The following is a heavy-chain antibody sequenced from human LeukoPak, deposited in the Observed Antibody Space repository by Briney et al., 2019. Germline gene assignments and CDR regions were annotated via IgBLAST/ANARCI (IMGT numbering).Heavy chain of an antibody. V-gene: IGHV3-23*01. J-gene: IGHJ4*02. CDR3: AKGLKEWLIDY. CDR2: VSGSGDST. Sequence: GSLRLSCAASGFTFSSYAMSWVRQAPGKGLEWVSAVSGSGDSTHYADSVKGRFTISRENSKNTVYLQMNSLRAEDTAIYYCAKGLKEWLIDYWGQGTLVTVSS. CDR1: GFTFSSYA. D-gene: IGHD6-19*01.